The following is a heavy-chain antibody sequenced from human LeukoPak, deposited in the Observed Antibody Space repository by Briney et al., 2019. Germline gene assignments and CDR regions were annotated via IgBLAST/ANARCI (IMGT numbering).Heavy chain of an antibody. J-gene: IGHJ4*02. CDR3: AGTGLFFDY. CDR1: GASISGYY. V-gene: IGHV4-59*01. D-gene: IGHD7-27*01. CDR2: MYYSGGT. Sequence: SETLSLTCRVSGASISGYYWSWIRQPPGKGLEWIGHMYYSGGTTYNPSLKSRVSISLDTSKKHFSLKLSSVTAADAAVYYCAGTGLFFDYWSQGTLVTVSS.